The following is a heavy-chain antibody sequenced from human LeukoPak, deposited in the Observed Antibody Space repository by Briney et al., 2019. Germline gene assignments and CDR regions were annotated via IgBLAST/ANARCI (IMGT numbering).Heavy chain of an antibody. J-gene: IGHJ4*02. CDR3: ARADYGDYGVDY. CDR1: GFAFSSSN. CDR2: ITSDAYI. V-gene: IGHV3-21*01. Sequence: GGSQTLSCAASGFAFSSSNLNWFRQAPGKGLEWVSSITSDAYIYYADSLKGRFSISRDNAKNSVFLQMISLRAEDTAVYYCARADYGDYGVDYWGQGTLVTVSS. D-gene: IGHD4-17*01.